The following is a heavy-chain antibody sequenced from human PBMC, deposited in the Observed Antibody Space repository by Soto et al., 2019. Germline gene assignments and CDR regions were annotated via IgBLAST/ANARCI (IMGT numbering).Heavy chain of an antibody. CDR3: ARRVDYNWIRAYYYYYMDV. CDR1: GGSISSYY. CDR2: IYYSGST. V-gene: IGHV4-59*08. J-gene: IGHJ6*03. Sequence: QVQLQESGPGLVKPSETLPLTCTVSGGSISSYYWSWIREPPGKGLEWIGYIYYSGSTNYNPSLKSRVTISVDTSKNQFSLKLSSVTAADTAVYYCARRVDYNWIRAYYYYYMDVWGKGTTVTVSS. D-gene: IGHD1-20*01.